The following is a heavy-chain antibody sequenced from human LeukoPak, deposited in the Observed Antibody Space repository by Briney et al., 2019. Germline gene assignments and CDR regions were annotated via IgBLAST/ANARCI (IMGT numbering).Heavy chain of an antibody. CDR1: GFTFSDYY. J-gene: IGHJ4*02. V-gene: IGHV3-11*01. CDR3: ARAGIVGASTVSPFDY. Sequence: GGSLRLSCAASGFTFSDYYMAWIRQAPGKGLEWISYISSSGGTRKYADSVKGRLTISRDNAENSLYLQLNSLRPEDTAVYYCARAGIVGASTVSPFDYWGQGTVVTVSS. CDR2: ISSSGGTR. D-gene: IGHD1-26*01.